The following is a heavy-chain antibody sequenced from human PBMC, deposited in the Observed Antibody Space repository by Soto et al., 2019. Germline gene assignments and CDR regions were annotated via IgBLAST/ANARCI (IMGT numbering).Heavy chain of an antibody. CDR1: GGSFSGYD. CDR2: INHSGST. D-gene: IGHD6-6*01. CDR3: ARGRLVFVFAYYYGMDV. J-gene: IGHJ6*02. V-gene: IGHV4-34*01. Sequence: PSETLSLTCAVYGGSFSGYDWSWIRQPPGKGLEWIGEINHSGSTNYNPSLKSRVTISVDTSKNQFSLKLSSVTAADTAVYYCARGRLVFVFAYYYGMDVWGQGTTVTVSS.